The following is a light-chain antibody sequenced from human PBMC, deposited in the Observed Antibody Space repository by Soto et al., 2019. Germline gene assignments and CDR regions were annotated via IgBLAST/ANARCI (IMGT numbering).Light chain of an antibody. Sequence: EIVMPQSPATLSVSPRERATLSCRASQSVNSNLAWYRQKPGQAPRLLISDASTRATRVPARFSCSGSRTEFTITISSLQSEASGIYSCQQYNFWPPRTLGGGTKFAIK. V-gene: IGKV3-15*01. J-gene: IGKJ4*01. CDR1: QSVNSN. CDR2: DAS. CDR3: QQYNFWPPRT.